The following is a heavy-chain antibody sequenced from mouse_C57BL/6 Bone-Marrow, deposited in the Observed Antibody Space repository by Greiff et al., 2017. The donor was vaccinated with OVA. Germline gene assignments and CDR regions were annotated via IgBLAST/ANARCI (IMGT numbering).Heavy chain of an antibody. CDR3: ARWSITTVVATRDY. V-gene: IGHV1-64*01. J-gene: IGHJ2*01. Sequence: VQLQQPGAELVKPGASVKLSCKASGYTFTSYWMHWVKQRPGQGLEWIGMIHPNSGSTNYNEKFKSKATLTVDKSSSTAYMQLSSLTSEDSAVYYCARWSITTVVATRDYWGQGTTLTVSS. CDR2: IHPNSGST. CDR1: GYTFTSYW. D-gene: IGHD1-1*01.